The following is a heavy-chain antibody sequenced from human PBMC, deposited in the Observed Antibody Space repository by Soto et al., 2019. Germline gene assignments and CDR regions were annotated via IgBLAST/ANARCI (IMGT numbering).Heavy chain of an antibody. Sequence: EVQLVESGGGLVQPGGSLKLSCAASGFTFSGSAMHWVRQASGKGLEWVGRIRSKANSYATAYAASVKGRFTISRDDSKNTAYLQMNSLKTEDTAVYYCTRPGNDILTGYPPSFGRNNWFDPWGQGTLVTVSS. CDR2: IRSKANSYAT. V-gene: IGHV3-73*02. CDR3: TRPGNDILTGYPPSFGRNNWFDP. D-gene: IGHD3-9*01. J-gene: IGHJ5*02. CDR1: GFTFSGSA.